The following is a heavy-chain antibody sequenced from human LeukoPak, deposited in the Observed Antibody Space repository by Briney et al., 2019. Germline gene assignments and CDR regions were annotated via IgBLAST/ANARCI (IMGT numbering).Heavy chain of an antibody. J-gene: IGHJ4*02. CDR1: GFTFSDYY. CDR2: ISSSGSTI. D-gene: IGHD1-26*01. V-gene: IGHV3-11*01. Sequence: GGSLRLSCATSGFTFSDYYMSWIRQAPGKGLEWVSYISSSGSTIYYADSVKGRFTISRDNAKNSLYLQMNSLRAEDTAVYYCVRDKGASLSFDYWGQGTLVTVSS. CDR3: VRDKGASLSFDY.